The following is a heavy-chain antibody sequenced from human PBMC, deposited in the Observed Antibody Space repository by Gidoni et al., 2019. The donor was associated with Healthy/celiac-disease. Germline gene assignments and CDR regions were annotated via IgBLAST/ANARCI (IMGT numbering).Heavy chain of an antibody. CDR1: GVNFRSYA. D-gene: IGHD3-9*01. CDR3: ARDYEDYDILTGYYGYFDY. Sequence: QVQLVQSGAELTKPGSSVKVSCKASGVNFRSYAISWVRQAPGQGLEWMGGIIPIFGTENYAQKLQGRVTITAEKSTSTAYMELSSLRSEDTAVYYCARDYEDYDILTGYYGYFDYWGQGTLVTVSS. J-gene: IGHJ4*02. CDR2: IIPIFGTE. V-gene: IGHV1-69*06.